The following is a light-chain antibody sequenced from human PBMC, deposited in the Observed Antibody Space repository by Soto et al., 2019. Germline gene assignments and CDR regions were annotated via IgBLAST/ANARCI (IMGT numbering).Light chain of an antibody. V-gene: IGKV1-27*01. J-gene: IGKJ4*01. CDR2: TSS. CDR1: QGIGNY. CDR3: QKHNGAPLT. Sequence: DIQMTQSPSSLSASVGDRVTITCRASQGIGNYLAWYQQKPGKVPKLLIYTSSTLQSGVPSRFSGSGSGTDFTLTISNLQPEDVATYYCQKHNGAPLTFGGGTKMEIK.